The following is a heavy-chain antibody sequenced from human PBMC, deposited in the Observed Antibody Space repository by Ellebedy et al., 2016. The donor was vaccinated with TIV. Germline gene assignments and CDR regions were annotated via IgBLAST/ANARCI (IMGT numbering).Heavy chain of an antibody. V-gene: IGHV1-58*01. CDR2: LVVGSDNT. Sequence: SVKVSXXTSGFNFGASAVQWVRQARGQGLEWIGWLVVGSDNTHYAQKFQGRVTFTRDMSTDTANMELSSLRPEDTAVYFCARGDSSGWYYSQFWGQGTLVTVSS. D-gene: IGHD6-19*01. CDR3: ARGDSSGWYYSQF. CDR1: GFNFGASA. J-gene: IGHJ4*02.